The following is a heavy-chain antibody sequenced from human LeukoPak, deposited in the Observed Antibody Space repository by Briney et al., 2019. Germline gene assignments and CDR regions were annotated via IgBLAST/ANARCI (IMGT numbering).Heavy chain of an antibody. Sequence: GRSLRLSCAASGFTFSSYAMHWVRQAPGKGLEWVAVISYDGSNKYYADSVKGRFTISRDNAKNSLYLQMNSLRDEDTAVYYCARAPQGIAVAGTAYWGQGTLVTVSS. D-gene: IGHD6-19*01. V-gene: IGHV3-30-3*01. J-gene: IGHJ4*02. CDR1: GFTFSSYA. CDR2: ISYDGSNK. CDR3: ARAPQGIAVAGTAY.